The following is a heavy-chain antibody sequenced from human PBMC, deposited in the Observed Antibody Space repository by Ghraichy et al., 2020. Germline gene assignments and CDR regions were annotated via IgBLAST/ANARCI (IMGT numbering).Heavy chain of an antibody. CDR3: AKDLFTNSWSSFDF. J-gene: IGHJ4*02. Sequence: GSLRLSCAASGFTFSSYAMSWVRQAPGKGLEWVSVISGSGGNTFYADSVKGRFTISRDNSKKTLTLQMNSLRAEDTAVYYCAKDLFTNSWSSFDFWGQGTLVTVSS. D-gene: IGHD6-13*01. V-gene: IGHV3-23*01. CDR1: GFTFSSYA. CDR2: ISGSGGNT.